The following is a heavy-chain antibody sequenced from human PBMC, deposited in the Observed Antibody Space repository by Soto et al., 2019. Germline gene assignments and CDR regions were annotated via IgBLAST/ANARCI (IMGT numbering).Heavy chain of an antibody. V-gene: IGHV3-23*01. CDR1: GFTFSSYA. CDR2: ISGSGGST. J-gene: IGHJ4*02. CDR3: AKDWCAYCGGGGLRGGY. D-gene: IGHD2-21*01. Sequence: QPGGSLRLSCAASGFTFSSYAMSWVRQAPGKGLEWVSAISGSGGSTYYAGSVKGRFTISRDNSKNTLYLQMNSLRAEDTAVYYCAKDWCAYCGGGGLRGGYWGQGTLVTVSS.